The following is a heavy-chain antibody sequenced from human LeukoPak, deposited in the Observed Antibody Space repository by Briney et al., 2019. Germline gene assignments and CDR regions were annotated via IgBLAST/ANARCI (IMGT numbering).Heavy chain of an antibody. Sequence: PLETLSLTCTVSGASIRSSNYYWGWIRQPPGKGLEWIASIYYSGRTYYNPSLKSRVTISVDTSKNQFSLKLSSVTAADTAVYSCARGDSGSYYYFDYWGQGTLVTVSS. CDR2: IYYSGRT. V-gene: IGHV4-39*07. D-gene: IGHD1-26*01. J-gene: IGHJ4*02. CDR3: ARGDSGSYYYFDY. CDR1: GASIRSSNYY.